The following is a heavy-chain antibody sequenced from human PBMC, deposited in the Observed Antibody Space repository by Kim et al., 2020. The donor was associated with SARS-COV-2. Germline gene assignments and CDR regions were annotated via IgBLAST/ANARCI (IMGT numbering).Heavy chain of an antibody. D-gene: IGHD6-13*01. CDR1: GYTFTSYA. Sequence: ASVKVSCKASGYTFTSYAMHWVRQAPGQRLEWMGWINASNGNTKYAQKFQGRVTITRDTSASTAYMELSSLRSEDTAVYYCARVSSSWIYYFDYSRHGT. CDR2: INASNGNT. V-gene: IGHV1-3*01. J-gene: IGHJ4*01. CDR3: ARVSSSWIYYFDY.